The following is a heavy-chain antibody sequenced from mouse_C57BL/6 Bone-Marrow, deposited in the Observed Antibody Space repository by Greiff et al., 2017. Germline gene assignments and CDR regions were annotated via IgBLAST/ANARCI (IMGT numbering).Heavy chain of an antibody. CDR2: IYPGSGNT. Sequence: VQLQQSGAELVRPGASVKLSCKASGYTFTDYYINWVKQRPGQGLEWIARIYPGSGNTYYNEKFKGKATLTAEKSSSTAYMQLSSLTSEDSAVYFRARSGSNYLTWFAYWGQGTLVTVSA. J-gene: IGHJ3*01. D-gene: IGHD2-5*01. V-gene: IGHV1-76*01. CDR1: GYTFTDYY. CDR3: ARSGSNYLTWFAY.